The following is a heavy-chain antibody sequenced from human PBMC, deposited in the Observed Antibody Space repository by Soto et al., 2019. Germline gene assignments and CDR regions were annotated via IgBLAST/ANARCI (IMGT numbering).Heavy chain of an antibody. D-gene: IGHD2-15*01. CDR2: INPSGGST. CDR3: ARGLLGFGSPYYFDY. J-gene: IGHJ4*02. Sequence: QVQLVQSGAEVKKPGASVKVSCKASGYIFTRYYMHWVRQAPGQGLEWMGIINPSGGSTSYTQKFQGRVTMTRDTSTSTVYMDLSSLRSEDTAVYDCARGLLGFGSPYYFDYWGQGTLVTVSS. V-gene: IGHV1-46*01. CDR1: GYIFTRYY.